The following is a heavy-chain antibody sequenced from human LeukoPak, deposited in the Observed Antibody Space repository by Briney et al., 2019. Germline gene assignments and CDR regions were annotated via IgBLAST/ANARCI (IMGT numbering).Heavy chain of an antibody. CDR1: GGSISSGGYY. Sequence: SQTLSLTCTVSGGSISSGGYYWSWIRQHPGTGLEWIGYIYYSGSTYYNPSLKSRVTISVDTSKNQFSLKLSSVTAADTAVYYCARTKYDFWSGYQYYFDYWGQGTLVTVSS. J-gene: IGHJ4*02. CDR3: ARTKYDFWSGYQYYFDY. CDR2: IYYSGST. V-gene: IGHV4-31*03. D-gene: IGHD3-3*01.